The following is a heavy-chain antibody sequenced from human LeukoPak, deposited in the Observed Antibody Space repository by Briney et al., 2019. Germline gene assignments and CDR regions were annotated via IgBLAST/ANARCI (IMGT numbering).Heavy chain of an antibody. CDR1: VVSISSSSYY. V-gene: IGHV4-39*01. J-gene: IGHJ4*02. CDR2: IFYGGDT. CDR3: ARHVYHTSTDY. Sequence: SETLSLICSVSVVSISSSSYYWGWIRQPPGKGLEWIGNIFYGGDTYYNPSLKSRVTISADTSKNQFSLKLSFGPVADSALCYCARHVYHTSTDYWGQGTLVTVSS. D-gene: IGHD2-2*01.